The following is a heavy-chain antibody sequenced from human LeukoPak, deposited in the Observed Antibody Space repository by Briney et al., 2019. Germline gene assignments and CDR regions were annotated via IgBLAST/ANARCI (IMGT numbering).Heavy chain of an antibody. Sequence: VASVKVSCKASGYTFTGYYMHWARQAPGQGLEWMGWINPNSGGTNYAQKFQGRVTMTRDTSISTAYMELSRLRSDDTAVYYCARVEEVYYDSSGLTGGRGPRAPVSS. CDR3: ARVEEVYYDSSGLT. V-gene: IGHV1-2*02. D-gene: IGHD3-22*01. J-gene: IGHJ4*02. CDR1: GYTFTGYY. CDR2: INPNSGGT.